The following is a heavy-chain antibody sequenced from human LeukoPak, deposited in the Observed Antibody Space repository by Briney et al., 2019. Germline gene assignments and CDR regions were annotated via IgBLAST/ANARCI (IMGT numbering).Heavy chain of an antibody. J-gene: IGHJ5*02. CDR1: GGSISSSSYY. D-gene: IGHD2-2*01. CDR2: IYYSGST. V-gene: IGHV4-39*01. CDR3: ARGPIVVVPAAIGFDP. Sequence: SETLSLTCTVSGGSISSSSYYWGWIRQPPGKGLEWIGSIYYSGSTYYNPSLKSLVTISVDTSKNQFSLKLSSVTAADTAVYYCARGPIVVVPAAIGFDPWGQGTLVTVSS.